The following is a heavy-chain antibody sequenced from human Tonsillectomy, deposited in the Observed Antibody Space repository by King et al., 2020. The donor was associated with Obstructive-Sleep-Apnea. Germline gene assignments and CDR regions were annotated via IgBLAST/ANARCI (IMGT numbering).Heavy chain of an antibody. CDR2: IRSKDNNYAT. D-gene: IGHD2-21*02. J-gene: IGHJ6*02. V-gene: IGHV3-73*02. Sequence: VKLVESGGGLVQPGGSLKLSCAASGFIISGSAMHWVRQASGKGLEWIGRIRSKDNNYATAYAASVKGRFTVSRDDSKNTAYLQMNSLKTEDTAVYYCTRPGGDASYYYGMDVWGQGATVTVSS. CDR1: GFIISGSA. CDR3: TRPGGDASYYYGMDV.